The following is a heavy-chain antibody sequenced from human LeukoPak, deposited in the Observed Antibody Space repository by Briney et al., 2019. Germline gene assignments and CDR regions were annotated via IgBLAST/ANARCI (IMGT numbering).Heavy chain of an antibody. CDR3: ARVGLQLEGDY. Sequence: SETLSLTCTVSGGSISSGGYYWSWIRQHPGKGLEWIGYIYYSGSTYYNPSLKSRVTISVDTSKNQFSLKLSSVTAADTAVYYGARVGLQLEGDYWGQGTLVTVSS. CDR2: IYYSGST. J-gene: IGHJ4*02. CDR1: GGSISSGGYY. V-gene: IGHV4-31*03. D-gene: IGHD2-2*01.